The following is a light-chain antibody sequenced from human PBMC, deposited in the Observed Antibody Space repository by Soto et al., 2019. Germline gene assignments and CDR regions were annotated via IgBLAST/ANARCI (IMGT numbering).Light chain of an antibody. J-gene: IGLJ1*01. CDR1: SSDIGAYNY. CDR3: SSHGGADNFYV. CDR2: EVT. Sequence: QSVLTQPPSASGSPVQSVTISCTGTSSDIGAYNYVSWYQQHPGKVPKLIIHEVTQRPSGVPDRFSASKSGNTASLTVSGLQAEDEADYYCSSHGGADNFYVFGTGTKVTVL. V-gene: IGLV2-8*01.